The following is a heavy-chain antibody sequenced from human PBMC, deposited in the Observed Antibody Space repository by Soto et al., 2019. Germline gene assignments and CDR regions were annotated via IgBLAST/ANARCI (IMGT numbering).Heavy chain of an antibody. V-gene: IGHV1-69*08. CDR2: IIPILGIA. J-gene: IGHJ5*02. Sequence: QVQLVQSGAEVKKPGSSVNVSCKASGGTFSSYTISWVRQAPGQGLEWMGRIIPILGIANYAQKFQGRVTITADKSTSTAYMELSSLRSEDTAVYYCARDGAGYDYRGWFDPWGQGTLVTVSS. CDR3: ARDGAGYDYRGWFDP. CDR1: GGTFSSYT. D-gene: IGHD4-17*01.